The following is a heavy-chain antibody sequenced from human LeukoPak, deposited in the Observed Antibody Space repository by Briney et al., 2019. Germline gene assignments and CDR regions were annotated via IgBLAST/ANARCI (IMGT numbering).Heavy chain of an antibody. D-gene: IGHD6-13*01. V-gene: IGHV3-30-3*01. J-gene: IGHJ4*02. CDR1: GFTFSTYA. CDR2: ISYDGSNK. Sequence: PGRSLRLSCAASGFTFSTYAMHWVRQAPGKGLEWVAVISYDGSNKYYADSVKGRFTISRDNSKHTLSLQMNRLTTEDTAMYYCARTIAPAGYFFDSWGQGTLVTVSS. CDR3: ARTIAPAGYFFDS.